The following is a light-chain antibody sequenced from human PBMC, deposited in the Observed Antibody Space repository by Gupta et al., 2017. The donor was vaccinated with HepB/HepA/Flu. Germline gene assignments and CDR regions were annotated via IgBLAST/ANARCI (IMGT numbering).Light chain of an antibody. J-gene: IGLJ2*01. Sequence: QSALTQPRSVSGSPGQSVTISCTGTSSDVGGYNYVSWYQQHPGKAPKLMIYGVSKRPSGVPDRFAGSKSGNTASLTISGLQAEDEADYYCCSYAGSSLVFGGGTKLTVL. CDR1: SSDVGGYNY. V-gene: IGLV2-11*01. CDR2: GVS. CDR3: CSYAGSSLV.